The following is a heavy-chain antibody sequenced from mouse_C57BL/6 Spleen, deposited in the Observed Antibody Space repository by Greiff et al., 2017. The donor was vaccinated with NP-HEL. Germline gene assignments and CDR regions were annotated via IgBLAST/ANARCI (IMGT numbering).Heavy chain of an antibody. CDR3: ARLYITTVKYYAMDY. CDR2: IYIGNGYT. D-gene: IGHD1-1*01. J-gene: IGHJ4*01. V-gene: IGHV1-58*01. CDR1: GYTFTSYG. Sequence: EVQLQQSGAELVRPGSSVKMSCKTSGYTFTSYGINWVKQRPGQGLEWIGYIYIGNGYTEYNEKFKGKATLNSDPSSSTAYMQLSSLTSEDSAIYFCARLYITTVKYYAMDYWGQGTSVTVSS.